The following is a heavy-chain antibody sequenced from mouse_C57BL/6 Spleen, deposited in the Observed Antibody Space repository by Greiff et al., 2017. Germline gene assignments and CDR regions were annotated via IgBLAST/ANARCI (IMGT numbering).Heavy chain of an antibody. Sequence: QVQLQQSGAELARPGASVKLSCKASGYTFTSYGISWVKQRTGQGLEWIGEIYPRSGNTYYNEKFKGKATLTADKSSSTAYMELRILTSEDSAVYFCARYLYDYDERFAYWGQGTLVTVSA. CDR1: GYTFTSYG. V-gene: IGHV1-81*01. J-gene: IGHJ3*01. D-gene: IGHD2-4*01. CDR3: ARYLYDYDERFAY. CDR2: IYPRSGNT.